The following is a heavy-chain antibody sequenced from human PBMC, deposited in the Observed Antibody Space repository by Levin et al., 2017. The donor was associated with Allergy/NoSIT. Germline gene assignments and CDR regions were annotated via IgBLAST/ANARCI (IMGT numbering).Heavy chain of an antibody. CDR3: ARTNSYAFNM. CDR1: GFSVSTSY. D-gene: IGHD4-23*01. V-gene: IGHV3-53*01. J-gene: IGHJ3*02. CDR2: IYSGGNT. Sequence: GGSLRLSCAASGFSVSTSYMSWVRQAPGKGLEWVSIIYSGGNTYYADSVKGRFTISRDNSKNTVYLQMNSLRAEDTAIYHCARTNSYAFNMWGQGTMVTVSS.